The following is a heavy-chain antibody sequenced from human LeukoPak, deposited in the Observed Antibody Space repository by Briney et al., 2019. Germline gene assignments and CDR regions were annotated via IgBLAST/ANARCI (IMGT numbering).Heavy chain of an antibody. CDR2: IGTAGDT. J-gene: IGHJ4*02. CDR3: ARDQDGYFDS. D-gene: IGHD4-17*01. CDR1: GFTFSSSD. V-gene: IGHV3-13*01. Sequence: GGSLRLSCAASGFTFSSSDMHWVRQATGKGLEWVSAIGTAGDTYYPGSVKGRFTISRENAKNSLYLQMNSLRTEDAAVYYCARDQDGYFDSWGQGTLVTVSS.